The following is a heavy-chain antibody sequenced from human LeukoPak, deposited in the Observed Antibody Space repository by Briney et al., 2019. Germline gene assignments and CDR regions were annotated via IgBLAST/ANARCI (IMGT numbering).Heavy chain of an antibody. CDR3: ARNPPNRYCSSTSCCPFDY. CDR2: ISSSSSYI. D-gene: IGHD2-2*01. J-gene: IGHJ4*02. Sequence: PGGSLRLSCAASGFTFSSYSMNWVRQAPGKGLGWVSSISSSSSYIHYADSVKGRFTISRDNAKNSLYLQMNSLRAEDTAVYYCARNPPNRYCSSTSCCPFDYWGQGTLVTVSS. V-gene: IGHV3-21*01. CDR1: GFTFSSYS.